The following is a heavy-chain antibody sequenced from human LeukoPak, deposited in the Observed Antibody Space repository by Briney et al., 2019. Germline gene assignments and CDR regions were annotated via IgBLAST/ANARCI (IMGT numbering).Heavy chain of an antibody. CDR1: GFTFSNYA. D-gene: IGHD6-13*01. V-gene: IGHV3-23*01. J-gene: IGHJ4*02. CDR2: ITGSGGYT. Sequence: GGSLRLSCAASGFTFSNYAMSWVRQAPGKGLEWVSAITGSGGYTYYADSVKGRFTISRDNSKNTLFLQMNSLRAEDTAVYYCAKEVAYSSTWYAPGLYFDYWGQGTLVTVSS. CDR3: AKEVAYSSTWYAPGLYFDY.